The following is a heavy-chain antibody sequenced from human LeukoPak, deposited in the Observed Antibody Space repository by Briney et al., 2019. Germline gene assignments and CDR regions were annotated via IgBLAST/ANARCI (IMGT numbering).Heavy chain of an antibody. V-gene: IGHV1-18*01. CDR3: ARDAVWEYDSSGYYRSWFDP. CDR1: GYTFTSYG. J-gene: IGHJ5*02. Sequence: GASVKVSCKASGYTFTSYGISWVRQSPGQGLEWMGWISAYNGNTNYAQKLQGRVTMTTDTSTSTAYMELRSLRSDDTAVYYCARDAVWEYDSSGYYRSWFDPWGQGTLVTVSS. D-gene: IGHD3-22*01. CDR2: ISAYNGNT.